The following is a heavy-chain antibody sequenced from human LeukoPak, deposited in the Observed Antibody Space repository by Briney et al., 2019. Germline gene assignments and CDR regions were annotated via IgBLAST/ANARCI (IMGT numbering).Heavy chain of an antibody. Sequence: ASVKVSCKASGYTFIDYWIHWVRQAPGQGLEWMGRINTNSGGINYAQKIQGRVTMTRATSISTAYMELSRLRFDDTAVYYCARDRDGGVGTIDYWGQGILVPVSS. CDR1: GYTFIDYW. V-gene: IGHV1-2*06. CDR2: INTNSGGI. D-gene: IGHD3-3*01. J-gene: IGHJ4*02. CDR3: ARDRDGGVGTIDY.